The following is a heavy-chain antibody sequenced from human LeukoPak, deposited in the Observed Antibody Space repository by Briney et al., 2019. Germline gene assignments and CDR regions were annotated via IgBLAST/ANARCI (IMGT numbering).Heavy chain of an antibody. CDR1: GFTFNTYA. CDR3: AKDFGSYSDY. Sequence: PGGSLRLSCAASGFTFNTYAMHWVRQAPGKGLEWLAVISYDGSNKYYTDSVKGRFTISRDNSKNTLYLQMNSLRAEDTAVYYCAKDFGSYSDYWGQGTLVTVSS. CDR2: ISYDGSNK. J-gene: IGHJ4*02. D-gene: IGHD1-26*01. V-gene: IGHV3-30*04.